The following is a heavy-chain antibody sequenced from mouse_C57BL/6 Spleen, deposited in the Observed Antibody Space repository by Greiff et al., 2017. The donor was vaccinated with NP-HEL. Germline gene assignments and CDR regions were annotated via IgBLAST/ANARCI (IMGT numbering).Heavy chain of an antibody. J-gene: IGHJ3*01. CDR2: IDPEDGDT. CDR3: TTTSYYYGSSWGFAY. Sequence: EVKLQESGAELVRPGASVKLSCTASGFNIKDYYMHWVKQRPEQGLEWIGRIDPEDGDTEYAPKFQGKATMTADTSSNTAYLQLSSLTSEDTAVYYCTTTSYYYGSSWGFAYWGQGTLVTVSA. V-gene: IGHV14-1*01. D-gene: IGHD1-1*01. CDR1: GFNIKDYY.